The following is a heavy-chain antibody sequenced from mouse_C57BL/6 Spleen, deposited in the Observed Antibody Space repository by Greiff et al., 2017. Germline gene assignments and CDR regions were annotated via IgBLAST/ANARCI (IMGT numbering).Heavy chain of an antibody. CDR2: IDPSDSYT. Sequence: VQLQQPGAELVKPGASVKLSCKASGYTFTSYWMQWVKQRPGQGLEWIGEIDPSDSYTNYNQKFKGKATLTVDTSSSTAYMQLSSLTSEDSAVYYCARRLSRGAMDYWGQGTSVTVSS. CDR1: GYTFTSYW. J-gene: IGHJ4*01. CDR3: ARRLSRGAMDY. D-gene: IGHD1-2*01. V-gene: IGHV1-50*01.